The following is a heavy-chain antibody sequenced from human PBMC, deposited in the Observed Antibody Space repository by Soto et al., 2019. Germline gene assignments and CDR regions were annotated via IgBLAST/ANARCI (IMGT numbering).Heavy chain of an antibody. CDR1: GFSFTTYG. D-gene: IGHD3-22*01. J-gene: IGHJ5*02. CDR2: ISSTGLYT. Sequence: GGSLRLSCAASGFSFTTYGMSWVRQAPGKGLEWVADISSTGLYTYLADSVKGRFTISRDNSKNTLYLQMNSLRVDDTAVYFCTKSWLFEKNWFDPWGQGTLVTVSS. V-gene: IGHV3-23*01. CDR3: TKSWLFEKNWFDP.